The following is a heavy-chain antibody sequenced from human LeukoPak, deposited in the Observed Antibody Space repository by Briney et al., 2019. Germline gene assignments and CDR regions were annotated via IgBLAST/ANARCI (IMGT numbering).Heavy chain of an antibody. CDR2: TYYRSTWYN. Sequence: SQTLSLTCAISGDSVSSNSVTWNWIRQSPSRGLEWLGRTYYRSTWYNDYAVSVRGRITVNPDTSKNQFSLQLNSVTPEDTAVYYCARGHYDYGMDVWGQGTTVTVSS. J-gene: IGHJ6*02. D-gene: IGHD3-3*01. CDR1: GDSVSSNSVT. CDR3: ARGHYDYGMDV. V-gene: IGHV6-1*01.